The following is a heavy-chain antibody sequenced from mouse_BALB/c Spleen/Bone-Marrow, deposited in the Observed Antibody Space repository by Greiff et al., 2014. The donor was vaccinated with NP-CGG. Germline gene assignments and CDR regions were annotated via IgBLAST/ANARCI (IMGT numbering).Heavy chain of an antibody. D-gene: IGHD5-1*01. Sequence: VQLKDSGGGLVQPGGSLRISCTTSGFTFTDYFMTWVHQPPGKALEWLGFIRNKANGYTTEYNPSVKGRFTISRDTSQGILYLQMNTLRAEDSAIYFCARDYSGYFDFWGQGTTLTVSS. J-gene: IGHJ2*01. V-gene: IGHV7-3*02. CDR3: ARDYSGYFDF. CDR2: IRNKANGYTT. CDR1: GFTFTDYF.